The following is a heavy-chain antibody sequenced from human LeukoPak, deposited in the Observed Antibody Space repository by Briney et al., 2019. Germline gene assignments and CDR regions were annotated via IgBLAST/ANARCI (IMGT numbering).Heavy chain of an antibody. V-gene: IGHV1-2*02. Sequence: GASVKVSCKASAYTFSGYYIHWVRQAPGHGLEWMGWINFNSGGKIFAEKFQDRVTMARDTSISTAYMELSRLRSDDTAVYYCARQIVSGSMGCDFWGQGTLVTVSS. CDR2: INFNSGGK. J-gene: IGHJ4*02. CDR3: ARQIVSGSMGCDF. CDR1: AYTFSGYY. D-gene: IGHD2-21*01.